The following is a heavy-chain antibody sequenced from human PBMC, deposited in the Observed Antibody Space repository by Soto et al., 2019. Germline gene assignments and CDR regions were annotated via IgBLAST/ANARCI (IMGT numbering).Heavy chain of an antibody. Sequence: SVKVSCKASGYTFTGYYMHWVRQAPGQGLEWMGWINPNSGGTNYAQKFQGRVTMTRDTSISTAYMELSRLRSDDTAVYYCARANAPYYYDSSGYPDYWGQGTLVTVSS. CDR2: INPNSGGT. V-gene: IGHV1-2*02. CDR3: ARANAPYYYDSSGYPDY. J-gene: IGHJ4*02. D-gene: IGHD3-22*01. CDR1: GYTFTGYY.